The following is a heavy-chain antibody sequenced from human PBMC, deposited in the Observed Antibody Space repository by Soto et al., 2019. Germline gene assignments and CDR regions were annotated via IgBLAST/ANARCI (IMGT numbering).Heavy chain of an antibody. Sequence: SETLSLTCTVSGGSISSSSYYWGWIRQPPGKGLEWIGSIYYSGSTYYNPSLKSRVTISVDTSKNQFSLKLSSVTAADTAVYYCARNIAVAGSYSDYWGQGTLVTVSS. CDR1: GGSISSSSYY. D-gene: IGHD6-19*01. CDR2: IYYSGST. V-gene: IGHV4-39*01. CDR3: ARNIAVAGSYSDY. J-gene: IGHJ4*02.